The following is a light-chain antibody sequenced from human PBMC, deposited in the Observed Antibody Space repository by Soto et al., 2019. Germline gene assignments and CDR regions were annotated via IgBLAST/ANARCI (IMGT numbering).Light chain of an antibody. V-gene: IGKV1-5*03. CDR2: KTS. CDR1: QSISNW. CDR3: QQYNGYPWT. Sequence: DIQMTQSPSTLSTSVGDRVTITCRASQSISNWLAWYQQKPGEAPKLLIYKTSTLQRGVPSRFSGSGAGTEFSLTISSLQPDDFATYYCQQYNGYPWTFGQGTKVEIK. J-gene: IGKJ1*01.